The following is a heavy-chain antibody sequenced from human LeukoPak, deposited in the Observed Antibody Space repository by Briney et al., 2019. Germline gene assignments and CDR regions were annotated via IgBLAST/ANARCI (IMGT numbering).Heavy chain of an antibody. CDR2: ISSGGGVT. Sequence: GGSLRLSCEASGFNFRTYGLNWVRQAPGTGLEWVAYISSGGGVTHHADSVNGRFTVSRDDAKNSLYLQMYSLRTEDTAVYCCTGDLVSQFGDLWGRGTLVTVSS. CDR1: GFNFRTYG. J-gene: IGHJ2*01. CDR3: TGDLVSQFGDL. V-gene: IGHV3-48*01. D-gene: IGHD2-8*01.